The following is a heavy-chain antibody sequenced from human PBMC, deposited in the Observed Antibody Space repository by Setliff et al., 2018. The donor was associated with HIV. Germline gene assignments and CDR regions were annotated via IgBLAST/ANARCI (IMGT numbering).Heavy chain of an antibody. V-gene: IGHV1-3*01. CDR1: GYTFNDFV. J-gene: IGHJ4*02. CDR2: FYPGTGGT. Sequence: ASVKVSCKTSGYTFNDFVIHWVRQAPGQRPEYMGWFYPGTGGTGYSPRFQGRLTFSRDTSATTAHVEVNSLASEDTAVYYCARAAPGGGNDYFGYWGQGALVTVSS. CDR3: ARAAPGGGNDYFGY. D-gene: IGHD3-16*01.